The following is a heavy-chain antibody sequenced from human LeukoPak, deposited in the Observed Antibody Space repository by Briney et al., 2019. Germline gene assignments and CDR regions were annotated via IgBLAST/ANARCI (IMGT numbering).Heavy chain of an antibody. J-gene: IGHJ3*02. CDR2: FNHNSRGT. CDR1: GNIFTSYA. V-gene: IGHV1-2*02. D-gene: IGHD3-22*01. CDR3: ARAGLWDYSDSSGYHNGAFDI. Sequence: ASVKVSCKASGNIFTSYAMNWVRQAPGKGLEWMGWFNHNSRGTNFAQKFQGRVTMTRDTSISTAYMELNRLRSDDTAVYYCARAGLWDYSDSSGYHNGAFDIWGQGTMVTVSS.